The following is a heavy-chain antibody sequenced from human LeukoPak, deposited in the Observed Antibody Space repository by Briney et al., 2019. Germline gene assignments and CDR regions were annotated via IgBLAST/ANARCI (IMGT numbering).Heavy chain of an antibody. J-gene: IGHJ5*02. Sequence: GRSLRLSCAASGFTFSSYAMHWVRQAPGKGLEWVAVISYDGSNKYYADSVKGRFTISRDNPKNTLYLQMNSLRAEDTAVYYCARGLDSSGSWFDPWGQGTLVTVSS. V-gene: IGHV3-30*04. CDR3: ARGLDSSGSWFDP. D-gene: IGHD3-22*01. CDR2: ISYDGSNK. CDR1: GFTFSSYA.